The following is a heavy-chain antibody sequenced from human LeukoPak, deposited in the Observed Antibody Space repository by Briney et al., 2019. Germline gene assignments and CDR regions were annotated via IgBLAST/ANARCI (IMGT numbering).Heavy chain of an antibody. V-gene: IGHV4-34*01. CDR3: ARGLRFTMVRGPLRHSDY. Sequence: PSETLSLTSAVYGWSFSGYYWSWIRQPPGHVLKVIGELNHSGSTNYNPSLKSRVTISVDTSKNQFSLKLSSVTAADTAVYYCARGLRFTMVRGPLRHSDYWGQGTLVTVSS. J-gene: IGHJ4*02. CDR1: GWSFSGYY. D-gene: IGHD3-10*01. CDR2: LNHSGST.